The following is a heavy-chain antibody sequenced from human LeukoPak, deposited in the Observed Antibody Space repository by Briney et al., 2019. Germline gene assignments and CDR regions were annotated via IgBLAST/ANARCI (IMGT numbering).Heavy chain of an antibody. D-gene: IGHD4-17*01. Sequence: PSETLSLTSTVPGGSISSYYWSWIRQPPGKGLEWIGYIYYSGSTNYNPSLKSRVTISVDTSKNQFSLKLSSVTAADTAVYYCARDSTVSYYGMDVWGQGTTVTVSS. CDR3: ARDSTVSYYGMDV. J-gene: IGHJ6*02. CDR1: GGSISSYY. CDR2: IYYSGST. V-gene: IGHV4-59*01.